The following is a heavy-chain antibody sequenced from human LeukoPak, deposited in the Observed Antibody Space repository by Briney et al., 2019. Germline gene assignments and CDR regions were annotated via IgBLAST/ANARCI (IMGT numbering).Heavy chain of an antibody. V-gene: IGHV4-34*01. Sequence: SETLSLTCTVSGGSLSSYYWSWIRQPPGKGLEWIGEINHSGSTNYNPSLKSRVTISVDTSKNQFSLNLSSVTAADTAVYYCARDSGTVGFDYWGQGTLVTVSS. J-gene: IGHJ4*02. D-gene: IGHD1-26*01. CDR3: ARDSGTVGFDY. CDR2: INHSGST. CDR1: GGSLSSYY.